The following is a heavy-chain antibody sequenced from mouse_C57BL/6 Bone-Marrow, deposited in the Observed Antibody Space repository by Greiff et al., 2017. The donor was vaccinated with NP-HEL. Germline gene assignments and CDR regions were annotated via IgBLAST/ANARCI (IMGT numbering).Heavy chain of an antibody. CDR2: ISSGGDYI. CDR3: TRAGYGYDGLLAY. J-gene: IGHJ3*01. Sequence: EVKVEESGEGLVKPGGSLKLSCAASGFTFSSYAMSWVRQTPEERLEWVAYISSGGDYIYYADTVKGRFTISRDNARNTLYLQMSSLKSEDTAMYYCTRAGYGYDGLLAYWGQGTLVTVSA. D-gene: IGHD2-2*01. CDR1: GFTFSSYA. V-gene: IGHV5-9-1*02.